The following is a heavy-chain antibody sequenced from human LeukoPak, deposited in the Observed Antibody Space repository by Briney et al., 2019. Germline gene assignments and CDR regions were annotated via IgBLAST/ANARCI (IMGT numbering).Heavy chain of an antibody. CDR2: TSAYNGNT. V-gene: IGHV1-18*01. Sequence: ASVKVSCKASGYSLTSYGISWVRQAPGQGLEWMGWTSAYNGNTNYAQKLQGRVTMTTDTSTSTHYMELRSLRSDDTAVYYCARDLRYSRAGANICYYYYMDVWGKGATVTVSS. D-gene: IGHD1-14*01. J-gene: IGHJ6*03. CDR3: ARDLRYSRAGANICYYYYMDV. CDR1: GYSLTSYG.